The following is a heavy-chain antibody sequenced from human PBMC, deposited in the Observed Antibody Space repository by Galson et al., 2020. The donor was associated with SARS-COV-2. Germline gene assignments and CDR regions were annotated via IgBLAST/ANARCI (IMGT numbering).Heavy chain of an antibody. CDR1: GYTFTSYA. CDR2: INAGNGNT. V-gene: IGHV1-3*01. J-gene: IGHJ6*03. Sequence: ASVKVSCKASGYTFTSYAMHWVRQAPGQRLEWMGWINAGNGNTKYSQKFQGRVTITRDTSASTAYMELSSLRSEDTAVYYCARDGQYYDFWSGYYGNYYYYYMDVWGKGTTVTVSS. D-gene: IGHD3-3*01. CDR3: ARDGQYYDFWSGYYGNYYYYYMDV.